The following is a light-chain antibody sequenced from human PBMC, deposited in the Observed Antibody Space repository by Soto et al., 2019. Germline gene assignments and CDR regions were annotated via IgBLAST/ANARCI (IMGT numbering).Light chain of an antibody. CDR2: EVS. V-gene: IGLV2-14*01. CDR3: SSYTSRSTLEV. CDR1: SRDVGGSNY. J-gene: IGLJ1*01. Sequence: QSALIQPASVSGSPGQSITISCTRTSRDVGGSNYVSWYQHHPHRAPRLLIYEVSYRPSGVSSRFSGSKAGNTASLTIPWLHPADEADDYCSSYTSRSTLEVFGGGGK.